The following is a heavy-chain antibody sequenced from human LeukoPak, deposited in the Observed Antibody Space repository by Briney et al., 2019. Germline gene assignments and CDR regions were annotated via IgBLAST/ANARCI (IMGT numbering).Heavy chain of an antibody. CDR2: IKQDGFTK. J-gene: IGHJ4*02. CDR1: TFSLSSYW. Sequence: GGSLRLSCTASTFSLSSYWMSWVRQAPGKGLEWVANIKQDGFTKYYVDSVRGRFTISRDSAKNSLSLQMNSLRAEDTAVYYCARVEFGEYGSYFDDWGQGTLVTVSS. CDR3: ARVEFGEYGSYFDD. D-gene: IGHD3-10*01. V-gene: IGHV3-7*01.